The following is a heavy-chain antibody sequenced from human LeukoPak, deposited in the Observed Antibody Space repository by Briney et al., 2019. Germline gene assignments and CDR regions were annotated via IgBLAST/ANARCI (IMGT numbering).Heavy chain of an antibody. D-gene: IGHD5-18*01. V-gene: IGHV4-59*01. Sequence: PSETLSLTCTVSGGSISSYYWSWIRQPPGKGPEWIGYIYYSGSTNYNPSLKSRVTISVDTSKNQFSLKLSSVTAADTAVYYCARGSSGYGDDWGQGTLVTVSS. CDR2: IYYSGST. J-gene: IGHJ4*02. CDR3: ARGSSGYGDD. CDR1: GGSISSYY.